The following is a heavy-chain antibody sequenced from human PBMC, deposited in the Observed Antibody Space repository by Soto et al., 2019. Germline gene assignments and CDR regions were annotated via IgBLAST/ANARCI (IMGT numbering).Heavy chain of an antibody. V-gene: IGHV3-7*05. J-gene: IGHJ4*02. Sequence: GVSLRLSCAASGFTISSYWMSWVRQAPGRGLEWVANIKQDGSENSYVDSVKGRFTISRDNTQNSLYLEMNSLRAEDTAVYYCVRGGWYPDYWGQGTLVTVSS. CDR1: GFTISSYW. D-gene: IGHD6-19*01. CDR3: VRGGWYPDY. CDR2: IKQDGSEN.